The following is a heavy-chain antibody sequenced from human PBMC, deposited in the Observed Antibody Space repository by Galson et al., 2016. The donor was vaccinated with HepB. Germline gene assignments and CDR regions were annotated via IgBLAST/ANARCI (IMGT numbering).Heavy chain of an antibody. CDR2: MNSHSGNT. J-gene: IGHJ6*02. Sequence: SVKVSCKASGYTFTSYDINWVRQATGQGLEWMGWMNSHSGNTGYAQKFQGRVTMTRNTSISTAYMELSSLRSEDTAVYYCARLHYDYVWGSSLANYYYYGMDIWGQGTTVTVSS. D-gene: IGHD3-16*01. CDR3: ARLHYDYVWGSSLANYYYYGMDI. CDR1: GYTFTSYD. V-gene: IGHV1-8*01.